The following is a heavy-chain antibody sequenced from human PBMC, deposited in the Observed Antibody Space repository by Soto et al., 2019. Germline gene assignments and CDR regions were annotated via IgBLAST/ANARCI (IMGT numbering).Heavy chain of an antibody. CDR2: IIPILGIA. J-gene: IGHJ4*02. CDR1: GCTFGSYT. Sequence: GASVKVSRKAAGCTFGSYTISWVRQAPGQGLEWTGRIIPILGIANYAQKFQGRVTITADKSTSTAYMELSSLRSEDTAVYYCARDFGAAAGTGYWGQGTLVTVSS. D-gene: IGHD6-13*01. V-gene: IGHV1-69*04. CDR3: ARDFGAAAGTGY.